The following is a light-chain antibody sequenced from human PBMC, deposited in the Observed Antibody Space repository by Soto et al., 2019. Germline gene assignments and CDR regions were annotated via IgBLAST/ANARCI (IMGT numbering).Light chain of an antibody. CDR2: EVT. V-gene: IGLV2-23*02. J-gene: IGLJ3*02. CDR1: SSDIGSHNF. CDR3: CSYAGTTTWV. Sequence: QSVLTQPASVSGSPGQSITISCTGTSSDIGSHNFVSWYQQRPGKAPKLMIFEVTKRPSGVSNRFAASKSGNTASLTISGVQAEDEADYYCCSYAGTTTWVFGGGTPLTVL.